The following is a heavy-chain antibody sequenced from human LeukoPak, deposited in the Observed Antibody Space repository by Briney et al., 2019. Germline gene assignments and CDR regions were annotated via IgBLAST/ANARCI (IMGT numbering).Heavy chain of an antibody. CDR2: INPKSGAA. J-gene: IGHJ4*02. CDR3: ARGAEAETSPLDF. V-gene: IGHV1-2*02. Sequence: ASVKVSCKASGYIFCDYYMHWVRQAPGQGRERLGWINPKSGAADYAQQFRGRVTMTRDTSINTDYMEMERVTSDDTAVYYCARGAEAETSPLDFWGQGTLVIVS. D-gene: IGHD6-13*01. CDR1: GYIFCDYY.